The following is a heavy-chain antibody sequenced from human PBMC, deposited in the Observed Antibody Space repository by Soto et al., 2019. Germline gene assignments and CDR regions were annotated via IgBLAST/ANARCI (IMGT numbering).Heavy chain of an antibody. J-gene: IGHJ6*03. V-gene: IGHV1-8*01. CDR1: GYSFTSYD. CDR3: ARGGFLDRHMDV. Sequence: QVQLVQSGAEVKKPGASLKVSCKASGYSFTSYDMNWVRQVPGQGPEWMGWMNPNSANTGYAQKFQGRITMSRDMSTRTAYMELSSLTSEDTAVYYCARGGFLDRHMDVWGRGTTITVSS. CDR2: MNPNSANT.